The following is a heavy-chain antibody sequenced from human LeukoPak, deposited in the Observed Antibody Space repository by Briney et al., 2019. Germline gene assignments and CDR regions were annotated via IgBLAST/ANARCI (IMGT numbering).Heavy chain of an antibody. CDR2: SIPIFGTA. D-gene: IGHD4-17*01. CDR1: GGTFSSYA. J-gene: IGHJ3*02. CDR3: ARGRPLYGDYPNDAFDI. V-gene: IGHV1-69*06. Sequence: SVKVSCKASGGTFSSYAISWVRQAPGQGLELKGGSIPIFGTANYAQKFQGRVTITADKSTSTAYMELSSLRSEDTAVYYCARGRPLYGDYPNDAFDIWGQGTMVTVSS.